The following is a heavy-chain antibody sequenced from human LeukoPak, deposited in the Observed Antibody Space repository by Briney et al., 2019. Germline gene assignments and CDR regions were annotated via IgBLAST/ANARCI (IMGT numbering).Heavy chain of an antibody. D-gene: IGHD3-3*01. V-gene: IGHV4-39*01. CDR2: MYYSGST. Sequence: SETPSLTCTVSGVSLSSRSYYWGWIRQPPGKRLEWIGSMYYSGSTYYNPSLKSRVTISVDTSKNQFSLKLSSVTAADTAVYYCASLTVLEWLPFWFDPWGQGTLVTVSS. J-gene: IGHJ5*02. CDR1: GVSLSSRSYY. CDR3: ASLTVLEWLPFWFDP.